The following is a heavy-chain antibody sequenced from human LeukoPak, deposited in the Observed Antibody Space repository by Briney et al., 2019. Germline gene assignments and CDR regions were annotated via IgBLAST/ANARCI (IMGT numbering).Heavy chain of an antibody. CDR2: INHSGST. D-gene: IGHD1-26*01. CDR1: GGSFSGYY. Sequence: SETLSLTCAVYGGSFSGYYWSWIRQPPGKGLEWIGEINHSGSTNYNPSLKSRVTISVDTSKNQFSLKLSSVTAADTAVYYCAGVVGSLYNWFDPWGQGTLVTVSS. CDR3: AGVVGSLYNWFDP. V-gene: IGHV4-34*01. J-gene: IGHJ5*02.